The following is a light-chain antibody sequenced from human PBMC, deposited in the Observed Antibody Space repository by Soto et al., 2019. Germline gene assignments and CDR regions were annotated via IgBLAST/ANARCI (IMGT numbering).Light chain of an antibody. V-gene: IGKV3-20*01. CDR2: GIS. CDR1: QSVSSSY. CDR3: QQYTDWPLT. Sequence: EIVLTQSPGTLSLSPGERATLSCSASQSVSSSYLAWYQQKPGQAPRLLIYGISSRATGVPDRFSGSGSGTDFTLTISRLEPEDFAVYYCQQYTDWPLTFGQGTKVDIK. J-gene: IGKJ1*01.